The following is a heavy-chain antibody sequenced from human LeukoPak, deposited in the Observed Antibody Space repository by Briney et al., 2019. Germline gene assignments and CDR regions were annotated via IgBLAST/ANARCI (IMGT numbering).Heavy chain of an antibody. J-gene: IGHJ1*01. V-gene: IGHV4-4*07. CDR3: ARHLGLMTNLQY. CDR2: IYTSGGT. Sequence: SETLSLTCTVSGGSISSYYWSWIRQPAGKGLEWIGRIYTSGGTNYNPSLKSRVTMSVDTSKNQFSLNLTSVTAADTAVYYCARHLGLMTNLQYWGPGTLITVSS. CDR1: GGSISSYY. D-gene: IGHD3-16*01.